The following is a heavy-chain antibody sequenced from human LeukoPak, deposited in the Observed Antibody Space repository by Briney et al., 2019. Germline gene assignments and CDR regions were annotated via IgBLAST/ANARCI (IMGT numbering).Heavy chain of an antibody. CDR2: ISGSGGAT. J-gene: IGHJ5*02. Sequence: PGGSLRLSCAASGFTFSNAWMSWVRQAPGKGLEWVSAISGSGGATHYADSVKGRFTISRDNSKNTLYLQVNSLRPEDTAVYYCATFKGPFNWFDPWGQGTLVTVSS. CDR1: GFTFSNAW. CDR3: ATFKGPFNWFDP. V-gene: IGHV3-23*01.